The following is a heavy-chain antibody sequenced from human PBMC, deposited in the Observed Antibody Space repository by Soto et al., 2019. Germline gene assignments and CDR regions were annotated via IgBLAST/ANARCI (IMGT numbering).Heavy chain of an antibody. D-gene: IGHD5-12*01. Sequence: GGSLRLSCAASGFTFSSYGMHWVRQAPGKGLEWVAVIWYDGSNKYYADSVKGRFTISRDNSKNTLYLQMNSLRAEDTAVYYCARDGPYSGYGVQRDYYYYYMDVWGKGTTVTVSS. CDR3: ARDGPYSGYGVQRDYYYYYMDV. V-gene: IGHV3-33*01. J-gene: IGHJ6*03. CDR2: IWYDGSNK. CDR1: GFTFSSYG.